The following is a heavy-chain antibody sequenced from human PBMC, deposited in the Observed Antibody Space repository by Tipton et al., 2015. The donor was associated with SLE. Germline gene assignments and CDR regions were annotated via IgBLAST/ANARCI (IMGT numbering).Heavy chain of an antibody. CDR1: GLTFSSYG. CDR2: IRYDGSSQ. D-gene: IGHD6-6*01. J-gene: IGHJ4*02. CDR3: ARTLGSSSSVVAY. V-gene: IGHV3-30*02. Sequence: GSLRLSCAASGLTFSSYGMHWVRQAPGKGREWVAFIRYDGSSQYYADSVKGRFTIYRDNAKNSLYLQMNSLRAEDTAVYYCARTLGSSSSVVAYWGQGTLVTVSS.